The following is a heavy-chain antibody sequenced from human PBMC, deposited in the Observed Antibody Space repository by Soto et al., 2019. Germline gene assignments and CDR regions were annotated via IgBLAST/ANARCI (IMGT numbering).Heavy chain of an antibody. CDR3: AREFKGDLVVVVAARGSYFDS. J-gene: IGHJ4*02. V-gene: IGHV3-74*01. D-gene: IGHD2-15*01. Sequence: GGSLRLSCAASGFTFSSDWMHWVRQAPGKGLVWVSRINTDGGDTSYADSVKGRFTISRDNAKNTLYLQMNSLRAEDTAMYYCAREFKGDLVVVVAARGSYFDSWGQGTLVTVSS. CDR1: GFTFSSDW. CDR2: INTDGGDT.